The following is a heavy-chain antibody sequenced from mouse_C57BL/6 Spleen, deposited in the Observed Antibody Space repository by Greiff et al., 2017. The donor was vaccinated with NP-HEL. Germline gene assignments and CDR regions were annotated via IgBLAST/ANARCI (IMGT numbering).Heavy chain of an antibody. V-gene: IGHV1-55*01. CDR1: GYTFTSYW. CDR3: ARSGMGDYGFDY. CDR2: IYPGSGST. D-gene: IGHD2-4*01. J-gene: IGHJ2*01. Sequence: VQLQQSGAELVKPGASVKMSCKASGYTFTSYWITWVKQRPGQGLEWIGDIYPGSGSTNYNEKFKSKATLTVDTSSSTAYMQLSSLTSEDSAVYYCARSGMGDYGFDYWGQGTTLTVSS.